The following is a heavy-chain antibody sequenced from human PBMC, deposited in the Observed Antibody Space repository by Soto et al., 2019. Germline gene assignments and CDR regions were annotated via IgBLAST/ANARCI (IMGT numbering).Heavy chain of an antibody. CDR2: VIPIFTPP. D-gene: IGHD3-10*01. Sequence: SVKVSCKASGDIFRTYAISWVRQAPGQGLEWMGGVIPIFTPPNYAQKLQDRVTISADESTSTAYMELSSLRSEDTAVYYCARGGHYGSGTYFQNLTYWGQGTQVTVSS. CDR3: ARGGHYGSGTYFQNLTY. V-gene: IGHV1-69*13. CDR1: GDIFRTYA. J-gene: IGHJ4*02.